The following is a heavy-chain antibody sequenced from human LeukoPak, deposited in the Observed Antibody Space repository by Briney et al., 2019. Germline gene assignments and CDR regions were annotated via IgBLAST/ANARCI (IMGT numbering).Heavy chain of an antibody. D-gene: IGHD4-11*01. CDR1: GGSISSSY. CDR3: ARQGPLTTAVTTRTNPFDY. V-gene: IGHV4-59*08. J-gene: IGHJ4*02. Sequence: SETLSLTCTVSGGSISSSYWSWIRQPPGKGLEWIGYIYYSGSTNYNPSLKSRVTISVDTSKNQSSLKLNSVTAADTAVYYCARQGPLTTAVTTRTNPFDYWGQGTLVTVSS. CDR2: IYYSGST.